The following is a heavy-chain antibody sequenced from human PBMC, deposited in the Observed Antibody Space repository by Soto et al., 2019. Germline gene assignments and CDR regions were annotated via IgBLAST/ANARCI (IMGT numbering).Heavy chain of an antibody. J-gene: IGHJ6*03. CDR3: ARGGSSGHNIYYYYYMDV. V-gene: IGHV4-34*01. Sequence: PSETLSLTCAVYGGSFSGYYWSWIRQPPGKGLEWIGEINHSGSTNYNPSLKSRVTISVDTSKNQFSLKLSSVTAADTAVYYCARGGSSGHNIYYYYYMDVWGKGTTVTVSS. CDR1: GGSFSGYY. D-gene: IGHD6-19*01. CDR2: INHSGST.